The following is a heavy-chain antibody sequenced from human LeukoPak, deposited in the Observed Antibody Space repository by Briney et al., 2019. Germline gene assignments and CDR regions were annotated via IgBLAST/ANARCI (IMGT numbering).Heavy chain of an antibody. J-gene: IGHJ5*02. CDR1: GYTFTGYY. Sequence: ASVNVSCKASGYTFTGYYMHWVRQAPGQGLEWMGWINPNSGGTNYAQNFQGRVTMTRDTSTSKVYMELSRLRSDDTAMYYCARDPDVTVLELTPWGQGTLVTVSS. V-gene: IGHV1-2*02. CDR2: INPNSGGT. D-gene: IGHD2/OR15-2a*01. CDR3: ARDPDVTVLELTP.